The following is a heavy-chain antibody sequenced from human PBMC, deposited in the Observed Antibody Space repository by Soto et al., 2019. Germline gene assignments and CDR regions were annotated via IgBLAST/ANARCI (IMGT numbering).Heavy chain of an antibody. V-gene: IGHV3-48*01. CDR2: ITQTGGDT. D-gene: IGHD6-19*01. CDR1: GFSFSVYT. Sequence: EVQLVESGGGLAQPGESLRLSCVASGFSFSVYTMNWFRQAPGQALEWLSFITQTGGDTYYADSVKGRFTISRDNAKNSLYMELNNLRAEDTAVYYCARDLGWAFDYWGRGTLVTVSS. CDR3: ARDLGWAFDY. J-gene: IGHJ4*02.